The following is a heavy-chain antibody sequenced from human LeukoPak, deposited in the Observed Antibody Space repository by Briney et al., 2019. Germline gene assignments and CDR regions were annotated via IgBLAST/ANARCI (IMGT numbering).Heavy chain of an antibody. J-gene: IGHJ5*02. Sequence: PSETLSLTCTVSGGSISSSSYYLGWIRQPPGKGLEWIGSIYYSGSTYYNPSLKSRVTISVDTSKNQFSLKLSSVTAADTAVYYCARHTSYYYDSSGYPENWFDPWGQGTLVTVSS. CDR2: IYYSGST. D-gene: IGHD3-22*01. V-gene: IGHV4-39*01. CDR3: ARHTSYYYDSSGYPENWFDP. CDR1: GGSISSSSYY.